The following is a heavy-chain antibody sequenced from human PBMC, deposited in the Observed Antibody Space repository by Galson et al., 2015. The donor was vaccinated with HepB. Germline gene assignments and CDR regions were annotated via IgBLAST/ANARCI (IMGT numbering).Heavy chain of an antibody. Sequence: SLRLSCAASGFTFSDYAMTWVRQAPGKGLEWVSFISNSGGSTYYADSVKGRFTISRDNSKNMAYLHMMSLKTDDTAVYYCVKSGDLSGYSSRWGQGTLVTVSS. CDR1: GFTFSDYA. J-gene: IGHJ4*02. CDR3: VKSGDLSGYSSR. CDR2: ISNSGGST. V-gene: IGHV3-23*01. D-gene: IGHD6-13*01.